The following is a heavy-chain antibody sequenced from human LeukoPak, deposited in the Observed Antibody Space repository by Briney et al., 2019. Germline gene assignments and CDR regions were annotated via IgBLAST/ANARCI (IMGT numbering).Heavy chain of an antibody. D-gene: IGHD5-18*01. CDR2: ISAYNGNT. CDR3: ARRGGIQLWFGFDY. V-gene: IGHV1-18*01. CDR1: GYTFTSYA. J-gene: IGHJ4*02. Sequence: GASVKVSCKASGYTFTSYAMNWVRQAPGQGLEWMGWISAYNGNTNYAQKLQGRVTMTTDTSTSTVYMELSSLRSEDTAVYYCARRGGIQLWFGFDYWGQGTLVTVSS.